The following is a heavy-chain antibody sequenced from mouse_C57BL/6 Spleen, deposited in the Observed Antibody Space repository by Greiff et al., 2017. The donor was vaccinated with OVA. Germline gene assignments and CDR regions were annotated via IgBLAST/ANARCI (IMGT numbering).Heavy chain of an antibody. J-gene: IGHJ4*01. Sequence: VQLQQPGAELVKPGASVQLSCKASCYTFPSYWMQWVKQRPGQGLSWIGEIDPSDSYTNYNQKFKGKATLTVDTSSSTAYMQLSSLTSEDSAVYYCARGGSYEAMDYWGQGTSVTVSS. CDR2: IDPSDSYT. CDR3: ARGGSYEAMDY. D-gene: IGHD1-1*02. V-gene: IGHV1-50*01. CDR1: CYTFPSYW.